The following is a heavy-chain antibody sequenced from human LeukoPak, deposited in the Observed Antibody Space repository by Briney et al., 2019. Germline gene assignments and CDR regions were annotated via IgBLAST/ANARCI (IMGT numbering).Heavy chain of an antibody. CDR3: ARVSVAGTGAFDI. CDR2: IYTSGST. CDR1: GGSISSGSYY. V-gene: IGHV4-61*02. D-gene: IGHD6-19*01. Sequence: SQTLSLTCTVSGGSISSGSYYWSWIRQPAGKGLEWIGRIYTSGSTNYNPSLKSRVTISVDTSKNQFSLKLSSVTAADTAVYYCARVSVAGTGAFDIWGQGTIVTVSS. J-gene: IGHJ3*02.